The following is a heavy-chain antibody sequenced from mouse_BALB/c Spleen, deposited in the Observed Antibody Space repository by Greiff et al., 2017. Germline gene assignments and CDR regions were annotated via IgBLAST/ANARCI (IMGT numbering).Heavy chain of an antibody. CDR3: SYDGGAMDY. V-gene: IGHV14-4*02. Sequence: VHVKQSGAELVRSGASVKLSCTASGFNIKDYYMHWVKQRPEQGLEWIGWIDPENGDTEYAPKFQGKATMTADTSSNTAYLQLSSLTSKDTAVYYCSYDGGAMDYWGQGTSVTVSS. J-gene: IGHJ4*01. CDR1: GFNIKDYY. CDR2: IDPENGDT. D-gene: IGHD2-12*01.